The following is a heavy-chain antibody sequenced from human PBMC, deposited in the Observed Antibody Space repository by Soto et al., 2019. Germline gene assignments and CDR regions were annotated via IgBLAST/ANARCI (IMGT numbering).Heavy chain of an antibody. V-gene: IGHV4-59*01. J-gene: IGHJ1*01. CDR2: IYYSGST. CDR3: ARDSRESSGPSEYFQH. D-gene: IGHD6-19*01. CDR1: GGSISSYY. Sequence: SETLSLTCTVSGGSISSYYWSWIRQPPGKGLEWIGYIYYSGSTNYNPSLKSRVTIPVDTSKNQFSLKLSSVTAADTAVYYCARDSRESSGPSEYFQHWGQGTLVTVSS.